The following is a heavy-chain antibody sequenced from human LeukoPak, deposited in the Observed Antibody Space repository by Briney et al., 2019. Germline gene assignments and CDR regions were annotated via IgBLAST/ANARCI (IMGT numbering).Heavy chain of an antibody. V-gene: IGHV1-46*01. CDR3: ARSGGAYCGGDCYSDY. Sequence: ASVKVSCKASGYTFTSYYMHWVRQAPGQGLEWMGIINPSGGSTSYAQKFQGRVTMTRDTSTSTVYMELSSLRSEDTAVYYCARSGGAYCGGDCYSDYWGQGTLVTVSS. CDR1: GYTFTSYY. CDR2: INPSGGST. D-gene: IGHD2-21*02. J-gene: IGHJ4*02.